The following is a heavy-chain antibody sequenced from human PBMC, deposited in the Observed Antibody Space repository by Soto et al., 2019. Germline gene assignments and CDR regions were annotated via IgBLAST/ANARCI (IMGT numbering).Heavy chain of an antibody. V-gene: IGHV2-26*01. J-gene: IGHJ5*02. D-gene: IGHD6-13*01. CDR1: GFSLSIAKMG. CDR2: IFSNDQK. Sequence: SGPTLVNPTETLTLTCTVSGFSLSIAKMGVSWVRQPPGKAPEWLAHIFSNDQKSYSTSLKSRLTISKDTSKSQVVLTMTNMDPVDTATYYCARKHSSWFDPWGQGTLVTVSS. CDR3: ARKHSSWFDP.